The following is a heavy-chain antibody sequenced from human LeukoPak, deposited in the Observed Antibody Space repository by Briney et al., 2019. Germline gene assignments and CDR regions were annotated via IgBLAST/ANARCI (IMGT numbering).Heavy chain of an antibody. CDR2: ISGSGGST. V-gene: IGHV3-23*01. J-gene: IGHJ4*02. Sequence: PGGSLRLSCAAYGFTFSSYAMSWVRQAPGKGLEWVSAISGSGGSTYYADSVKGRFTISRDNSKNTLYLQMNSLRAEDTAVYYCAKDRKMTTVTCFDYWGQGTLVTVSS. CDR1: GFTFSSYA. D-gene: IGHD4-17*01. CDR3: AKDRKMTTVTCFDY.